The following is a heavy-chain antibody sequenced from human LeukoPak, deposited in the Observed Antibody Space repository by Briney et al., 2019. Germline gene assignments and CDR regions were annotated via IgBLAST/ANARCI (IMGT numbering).Heavy chain of an antibody. CDR2: IIPIFGTA. D-gene: IGHD6-6*01. J-gene: IGHJ3*02. Sequence: ASVKVSCKASGGTFSSYAISWVRQAPGQGLEWMGGIIPIFGTANYAQKFQGRVTITTDESTSIAYMELSSLRSEDTAVYYCARDLAWQLARTHAFDIWGQGTMVTVSS. CDR1: GGTFSSYA. V-gene: IGHV1-69*05. CDR3: ARDLAWQLARTHAFDI.